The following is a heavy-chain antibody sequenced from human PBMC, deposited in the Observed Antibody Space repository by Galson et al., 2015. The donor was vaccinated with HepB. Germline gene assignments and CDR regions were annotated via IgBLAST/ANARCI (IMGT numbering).Heavy chain of an antibody. Sequence: SVKVSCKASQYTFTNYYIHWVRQAPGLGLEWMGVIAPSGENTTYAQTLHGRVIMTRDTSTNTVCLELSSLRAEDTAVYYCATEGGVFGVITPVDYWGQGTLVTVPS. CDR3: ATEGGVFGVITPVDY. CDR1: QYTFTNYY. V-gene: IGHV1-46*04. CDR2: IAPSGENT. D-gene: IGHD3-3*01. J-gene: IGHJ4*02.